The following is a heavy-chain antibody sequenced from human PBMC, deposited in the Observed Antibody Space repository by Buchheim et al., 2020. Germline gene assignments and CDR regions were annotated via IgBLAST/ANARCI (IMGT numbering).Heavy chain of an antibody. CDR1: GYTFTSYY. V-gene: IGHV1-46*01. CDR3: ARDLESYNWNYLLPTFDY. J-gene: IGHJ4*02. Sequence: QVQLVQSGAEVKKPGASVEVSCKASGYTFTSYYMHWVRQAPGQGLEWMGIINPSGGSTSYAQKFQGRVTMTRDTSTSTDYMELSSLRSEDTAVYYCARDLESYNWNYLLPTFDYWGQGTL. CDR2: INPSGGST. D-gene: IGHD1-7*01.